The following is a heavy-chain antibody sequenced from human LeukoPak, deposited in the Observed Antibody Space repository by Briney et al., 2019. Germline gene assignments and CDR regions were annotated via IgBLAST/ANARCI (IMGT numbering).Heavy chain of an antibody. V-gene: IGHV4-59*08. CDR1: GGSISSYY. D-gene: IGHD5-12*01. J-gene: IGHJ5*02. CDR3: ARHLGYSGYEPTNWFDP. Sequence: PSETLSLTCTVSGGSISSYYWSWIRQPPGKGLEWMGYIYYSGSTNYNPSLKSRVTISVDTSKNQFSLKLSSVTAADTAVYYCARHLGYSGYEPTNWFDPWGQGTLVTVSS. CDR2: IYYSGST.